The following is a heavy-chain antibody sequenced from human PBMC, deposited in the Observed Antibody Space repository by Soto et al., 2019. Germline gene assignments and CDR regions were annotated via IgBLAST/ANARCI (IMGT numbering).Heavy chain of an antibody. CDR2: ISSSGSTI. V-gene: IGHV3-48*03. CDR1: GFTFSSYE. D-gene: IGHD3-10*02. Sequence: VGSLRLSCAASGFTFSSYEMNWVRQAPGKGLEWVSYISSSGSTIYYADSVKGRFTISRDNAKNSLYLQMNSLRAEDTAVYYCARDIFGEWYYYYYGMDVWGQGTTVTVSS. J-gene: IGHJ6*02. CDR3: ARDIFGEWYYYYYGMDV.